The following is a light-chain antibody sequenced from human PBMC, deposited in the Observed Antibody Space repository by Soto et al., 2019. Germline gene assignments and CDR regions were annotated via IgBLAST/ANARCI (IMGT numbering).Light chain of an antibody. V-gene: IGLV1-44*01. Sequence: QSVLTQPPSASGTPGQRVTISCSGSSSNIGSHTVNWYQQLPGTAPKLLIYSNNLRPSGVPDRFSGSKSGTSASLAISGLQAEDEADYYCATWDGSRNWVFGGGTKLTVL. CDR1: SSNIGSHT. CDR2: SNN. J-gene: IGLJ3*02. CDR3: ATWDGSRNWV.